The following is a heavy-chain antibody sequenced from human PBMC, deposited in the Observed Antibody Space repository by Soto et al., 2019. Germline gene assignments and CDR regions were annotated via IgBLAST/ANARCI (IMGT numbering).Heavy chain of an antibody. CDR3: ASTGSRLRFLEWFNPKYGMDV. Sequence: SVKVSCKASGGTFSSYAISGVRQAPGQGLEWMGGIIPIFGTANYAQKFQGRVTITADKSTSTAYMELSSLRSEDTAVYYCASTGSRLRFLEWFNPKYGMDVWGQGTTVNVS. CDR1: GGTFSSYA. V-gene: IGHV1-69*06. CDR2: IIPIFGTA. J-gene: IGHJ6*02. D-gene: IGHD3-3*01.